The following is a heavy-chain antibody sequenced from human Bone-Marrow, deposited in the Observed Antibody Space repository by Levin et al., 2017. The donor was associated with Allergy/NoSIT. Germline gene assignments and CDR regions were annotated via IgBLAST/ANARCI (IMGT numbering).Heavy chain of an antibody. J-gene: IGHJ4*02. CDR3: ARNGLIAAAGCFDQ. CDR2: IYHTGST. D-gene: IGHD6-13*01. CDR1: GGSISSSGYF. V-gene: IGHV4-39*01. Sequence: KSSETLSLTCTVSGGSISSSGYFWGWIRQPPGKGLEWIGSIYHTGSTYYNPSLQSRVTISVDTSKNQFSLRINSVTAEDTAVYSCARNGLIAAAGCFDQWGQGALVTVSS.